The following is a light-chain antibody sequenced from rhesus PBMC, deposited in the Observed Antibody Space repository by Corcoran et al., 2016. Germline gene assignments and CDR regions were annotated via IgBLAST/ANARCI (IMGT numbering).Light chain of an antibody. CDR3: QQYYSSPYS. CDR2: WAS. Sequence: DIVMTQSPDSLAVSLGERVTINCKSSQSLLYTSNNKNSLAWFQQRPGQAPKLHIHWASTRESGVPIRCSGSGSGTDVTLTISGLQAEDVAVYYCQQYYSSPYSFGQGTKVEIK. CDR1: QSLLYTSNNKNS. J-gene: IGKJ2*01. V-gene: IGKV4-1*01.